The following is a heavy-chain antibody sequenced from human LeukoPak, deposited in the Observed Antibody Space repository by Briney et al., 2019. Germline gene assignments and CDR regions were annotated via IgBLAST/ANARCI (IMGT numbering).Heavy chain of an antibody. CDR2: ISSTGGTI. V-gene: IGHV3-48*03. D-gene: IGHD4-17*01. CDR3: AKSDPYGDSLIEI. J-gene: IGHJ4*02. Sequence: GGSLRLSCAASGFTFSGYAMNWVRQAPGKGLEWLSHISSTGGTIYYADSAKGRLTVSRDNAKNSLYLQMNSLRAEDTAVYYCAKSDPYGDSLIEIWGQGALVTVSS. CDR1: GFTFSGYA.